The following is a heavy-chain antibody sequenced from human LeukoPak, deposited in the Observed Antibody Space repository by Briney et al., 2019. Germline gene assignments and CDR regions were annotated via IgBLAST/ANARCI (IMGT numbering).Heavy chain of an antibody. CDR3: ARVPVGILRFDY. Sequence: SQTLSLICTVSGGSISSGDYYWSWIRQPPGKGLEWIGYIYYSGSTYYNPSLKSRVTISVDTSKNQFSLKLSSVPAADTAVYYCARVPVGILRFDYWGQGTLVTVSS. CDR1: GGSISSGDYY. V-gene: IGHV4-30-4*08. CDR2: IYYSGST. J-gene: IGHJ4*02. D-gene: IGHD4-17*01.